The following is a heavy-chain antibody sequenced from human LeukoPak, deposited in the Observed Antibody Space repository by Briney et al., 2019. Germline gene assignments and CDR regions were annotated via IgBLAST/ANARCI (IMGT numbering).Heavy chain of an antibody. D-gene: IGHD2-2*01. CDR1: GGTFSSYA. Sequence: SVKVSCKASGGTFSSYAISWVRQAPGQGLEWMGRIIPIFGIANYAQKFQGRVTITADKSTSTAYMELSSLRSEDTAVYYCARERDIVVGDAFDIWGQGTMVTVSS. CDR3: ARERDIVVGDAFDI. V-gene: IGHV1-69*04. CDR2: IIPIFGIA. J-gene: IGHJ3*02.